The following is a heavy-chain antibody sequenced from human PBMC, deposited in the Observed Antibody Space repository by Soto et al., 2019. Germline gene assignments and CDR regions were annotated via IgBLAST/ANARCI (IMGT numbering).Heavy chain of an antibody. Sequence: QVQLVQSGAEVKKPGASVKVSCKASGYTFTSYDINWVRQATGQGLEWMGWINPNSGNTGYAQKFQGRVTMTSNTSISTAYMELSSLRSEDTAVYYCARDHSSGWYGPYYYYGMDVWGQGTTVTVSS. V-gene: IGHV1-8*01. D-gene: IGHD6-19*01. CDR1: GYTFTSYD. CDR2: INPNSGNT. CDR3: ARDHSSGWYGPYYYYGMDV. J-gene: IGHJ6*02.